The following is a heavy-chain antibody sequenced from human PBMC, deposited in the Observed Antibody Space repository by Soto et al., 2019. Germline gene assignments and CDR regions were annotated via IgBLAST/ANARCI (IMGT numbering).Heavy chain of an antibody. D-gene: IGHD2-2*01. J-gene: IGHJ4*02. CDR2: TRNKANSYTT. Sequence: EVQLVESGGGLVQPGGSLRLSCAASGFTFSDHYMDWVRQAPGKGLEWVGRTRNKANSYTTEYAASVKGRFTISRDDSKNSLYLQTNSLKTEDTAVYYCARDLGSSFDYWGQGTLVTVSS. CDR1: GFTFSDHY. V-gene: IGHV3-72*01. CDR3: ARDLGSSFDY.